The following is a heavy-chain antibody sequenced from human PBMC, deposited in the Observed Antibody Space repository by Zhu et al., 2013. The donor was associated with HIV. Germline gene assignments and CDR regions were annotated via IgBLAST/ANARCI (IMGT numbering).Heavy chain of an antibody. V-gene: IGHV1-2*02. CDR2: INPNSGVT. D-gene: IGHD3-10*01. J-gene: IGHJ4*02. Sequence: LVQSGADVKKPGSSVKVSCRASGYTFIDFYMHWVRQAPGQGLEWVGWINPNSGVTNYPQKFQGRVTMTTDTSINTAYLELSRLRSDDTAVYFCARDHQSSVFRGVKFDYWGQGTLVAVSS. CDR1: GYTFIDFY. CDR3: ARDHQSSVFRGVKFDY.